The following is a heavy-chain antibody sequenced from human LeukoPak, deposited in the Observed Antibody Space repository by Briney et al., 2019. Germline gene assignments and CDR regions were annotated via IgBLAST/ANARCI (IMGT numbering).Heavy chain of an antibody. Sequence: GASVKVSCKASGYTFTGYYMHWVRQAPGQGLEWMGWINPNSGGTNYAQKFQGRVTMTRDTSISTAYMEPSRLRSDDTAVYYCARDCGGDCSNFDYWGQGTLVTVSS. CDR3: ARDCGGDCSNFDY. CDR1: GYTFTGYY. CDR2: INPNSGGT. V-gene: IGHV1-2*02. D-gene: IGHD2-21*02. J-gene: IGHJ4*02.